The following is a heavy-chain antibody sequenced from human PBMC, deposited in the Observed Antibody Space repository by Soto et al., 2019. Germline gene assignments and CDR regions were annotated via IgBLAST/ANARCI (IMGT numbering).Heavy chain of an antibody. CDR3: ARVPDR. V-gene: IGHV4-30-2*01. CDR1: GGSISSGGDS. CDR2: IYHSGST. Sequence: LFLSCAVSGGSISSGGDSWSWIRQPPGKGLEWIGYIYHSGSTYYNPSLKSRVTISVDRSKNQFSLKLSSVTAADTAVYYCARVPDRWGQGTLVTVSS. J-gene: IGHJ5*02. D-gene: IGHD2-2*01.